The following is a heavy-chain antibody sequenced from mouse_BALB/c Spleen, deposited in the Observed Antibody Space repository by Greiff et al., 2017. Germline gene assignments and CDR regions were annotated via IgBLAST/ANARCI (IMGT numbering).Heavy chain of an antibody. CDR2: IYPGDGDT. CDR1: GYAFSSYW. V-gene: IGHV1-80*01. Sequence: VQLQESGAELVRPGSSVKISCKASGYAFSSYWMNWVKQRPGQGLEWIGQIYPGDGDTNYNGKFKGKATLTADKSSSTAYMQLSSLTSEDSAVYFCARPLITTVVADYYAMDYWGQGTSVTVSS. CDR3: ARPLITTVVADYYAMDY. J-gene: IGHJ4*01. D-gene: IGHD1-1*01.